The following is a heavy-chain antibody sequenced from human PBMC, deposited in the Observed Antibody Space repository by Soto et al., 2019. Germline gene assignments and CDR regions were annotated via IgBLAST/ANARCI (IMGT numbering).Heavy chain of an antibody. Sequence: GGSLRLSCAASGFTFSSYGMHWVRQAPGKGLEWVAVIWYDGSNKYYADSVKGRFTISRDNSKNTLYLQMNSLRAEDTAVYYCAINYYDSSGYYGIGAFEIWGQGTMVTVSS. CDR1: GFTFSSYG. J-gene: IGHJ3*02. CDR3: AINYYDSSGYYGIGAFEI. D-gene: IGHD3-22*01. V-gene: IGHV3-33*01. CDR2: IWYDGSNK.